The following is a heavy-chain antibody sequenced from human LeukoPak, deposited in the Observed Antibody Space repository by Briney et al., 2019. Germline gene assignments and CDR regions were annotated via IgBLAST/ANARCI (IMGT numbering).Heavy chain of an antibody. Sequence: GGSLRLSCSASGFTFSSYAMNWVRQAPGKGLEWVSSISSSSSYIYYADSVKGRFTISRDNAKNSLYLQMNSLRAEDTAVYYCARVEALAVAGTAGFDYWGQGTLVTVSS. J-gene: IGHJ4*02. CDR1: GFTFSSYA. D-gene: IGHD6-19*01. V-gene: IGHV3-21*01. CDR3: ARVEALAVAGTAGFDY. CDR2: ISSSSSYI.